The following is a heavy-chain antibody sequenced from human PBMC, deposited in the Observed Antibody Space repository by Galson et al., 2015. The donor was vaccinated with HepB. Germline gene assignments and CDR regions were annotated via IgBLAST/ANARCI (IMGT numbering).Heavy chain of an antibody. Sequence: QSGAEVKKPGESLKISCKGSGYSFTSYWIGWVRQMPGRGLEWMGIIYPGDSDTRYSPSFQGQVTISADKSISTAYLQWSSLKASDTAMYYCARIAVAGMGDYYYGMDVWGQGTTVTVSS. D-gene: IGHD6-19*01. CDR1: GYSFTSYW. CDR3: ARIAVAGMGDYYYGMDV. V-gene: IGHV5-51*03. CDR2: IYPGDSDT. J-gene: IGHJ6*02.